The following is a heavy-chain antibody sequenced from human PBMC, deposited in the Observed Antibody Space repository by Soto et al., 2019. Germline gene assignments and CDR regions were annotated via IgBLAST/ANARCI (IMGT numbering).Heavy chain of an antibody. D-gene: IGHD6-13*01. J-gene: IGHJ4*02. CDR3: ASSHAGAHITAAVH. V-gene: IGHV4-30-2*01. CDR2: IYHSGST. CDR1: GGSISSGGYS. Sequence: QLQLQESGSGLVKPSQILSLTCAVSGGSISSGGYSWNWIRQPPGKGLEWIGYIYHSGSTYYNPSLKSRVTISVDRSKNQFSLKLSSVTAADTAVYYCASSHAGAHITAAVHWGQGTLVTVSS.